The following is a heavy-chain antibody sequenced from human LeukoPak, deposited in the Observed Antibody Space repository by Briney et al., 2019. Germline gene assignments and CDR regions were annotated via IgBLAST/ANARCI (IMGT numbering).Heavy chain of an antibody. V-gene: IGHV3-33*01. J-gene: IGHJ6*02. CDR1: GFTFSSYG. CDR2: IWYDGSNK. D-gene: IGHD2-2*01. Sequence: GGSLRLSCAASGFTFSSYGMHWVRQAPGKGLEWVAVIWYDGSNKYYADSVKGRFTISRDNSKNTLYLQMNSLRAEDTAVYYCARGLLLSDNTHIVVVPAASPRYYYYGMDVWGQGTTVTVSS. CDR3: ARGLLLSDNTHIVVVPAASPRYYYYGMDV.